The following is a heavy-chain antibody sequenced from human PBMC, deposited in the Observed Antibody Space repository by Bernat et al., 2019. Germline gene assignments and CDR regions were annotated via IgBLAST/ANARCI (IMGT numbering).Heavy chain of an antibody. CDR3: ATGLVYCSGGSCYYYYYYYGMDV. D-gene: IGHD2-15*01. Sequence: QVQLVESGGGVVQPGRSLRLSCAASGFTFSSYAMHWVRQAPGKGLEWVAVISYDGSNKYYADSVKGRFTISRDNSKNTLYLQMNSLRAEDTAVYYCATGLVYCSGGSCYYYYYYYGMDVWGQGTTVTVSS. CDR1: GFTFSSYA. J-gene: IGHJ6*02. CDR2: ISYDGSNK. V-gene: IGHV3-30-3*01.